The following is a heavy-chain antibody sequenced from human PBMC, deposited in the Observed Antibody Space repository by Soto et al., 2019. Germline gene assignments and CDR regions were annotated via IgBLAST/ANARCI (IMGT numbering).Heavy chain of an antibody. D-gene: IGHD4-17*01. J-gene: IGHJ3*02. Sequence: PSETLSLTCTVSGGSVSSGSYYWSWIRQPPGKGLEWIGYIYYSGSTNYNPSLKSRVTISVDTSKNQFSLKLSSVTAVDTAVYYCARAYGDYDLSAFDIWGQGTMVTVSS. CDR2: IYYSGST. V-gene: IGHV4-61*01. CDR3: ARAYGDYDLSAFDI. CDR1: GGSVSSGSYY.